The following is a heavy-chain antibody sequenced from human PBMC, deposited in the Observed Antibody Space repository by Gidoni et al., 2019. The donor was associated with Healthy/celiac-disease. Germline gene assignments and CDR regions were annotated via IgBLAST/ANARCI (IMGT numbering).Heavy chain of an antibody. Sequence: QVQLVQSGAEVKKPGASVKVSCKASGYTFTSYAMHWVRQAPEQRLEWMGWINAGNGNTKYSQKFQGRVTITMDTSASTAYMEMSSLRSEDTAVYYCARDPELKTAMVYFDYWGQGTLVTVSS. D-gene: IGHD5-18*01. J-gene: IGHJ4*02. CDR1: GYTFTSYA. V-gene: IGHV1-3*01. CDR2: INAGNGNT. CDR3: ARDPELKTAMVYFDY.